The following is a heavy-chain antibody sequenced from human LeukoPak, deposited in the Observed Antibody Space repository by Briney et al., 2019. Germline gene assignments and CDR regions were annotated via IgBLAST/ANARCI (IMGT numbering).Heavy chain of an antibody. CDR2: INHSGST. J-gene: IGHJ4*02. V-gene: IGHV4-34*01. CDR1: GGSFSGYY. Sequence: PSETLSLTCAVYGGSFSGYYWSWIRQPPGKGLEWIGEINHSGSTNYNPSLKSRVTISVDTSKNQFSLKLSSVTAADTAVYYCARATYDYVWGSYRPTLYYFDYWGQGTLVTVSS. CDR3: ARATYDYVWGSYRPTLYYFDY. D-gene: IGHD3-16*02.